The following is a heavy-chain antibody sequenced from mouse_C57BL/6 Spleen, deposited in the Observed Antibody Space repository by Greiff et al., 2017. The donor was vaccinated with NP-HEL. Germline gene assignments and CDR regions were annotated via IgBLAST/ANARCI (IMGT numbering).Heavy chain of an antibody. CDR1: GYTFTSYW. Sequence: QVQLQQSGAELVKPGASVKLSCKASGYTFTSYWMHWVKQRPGQGLEWIGMIHPNSGSTNYNEKFKSKATLTVDKSSSTAYMQLSSLTSEDSAVYYCARSSYDYDGLYAMDYWGQGTSVTVSS. J-gene: IGHJ4*01. CDR3: ARSSYDYDGLYAMDY. D-gene: IGHD2-4*01. CDR2: IHPNSGST. V-gene: IGHV1-64*01.